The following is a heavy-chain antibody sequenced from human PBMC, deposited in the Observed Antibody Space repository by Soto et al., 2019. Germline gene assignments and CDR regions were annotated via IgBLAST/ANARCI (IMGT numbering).Heavy chain of an antibody. CDR2: IVVGSGNT. Sequence: GAPVKESSEACGFCLTSSALQWVRQARQQRPEWIGWIVVGSGNTNYAQKLQERVTITRDMSTSTAYMELSSLRSEDTAVYYCASNLGASPGVAFGIWGHRTMVTVSS. J-gene: IGHJ3*02. V-gene: IGHV1-58*01. CDR1: GFCLTSSA. CDR3: ASNLGASPGVAFGI. D-gene: IGHD1-26*01.